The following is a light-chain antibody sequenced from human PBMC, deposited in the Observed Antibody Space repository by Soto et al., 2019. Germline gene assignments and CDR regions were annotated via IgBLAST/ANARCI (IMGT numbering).Light chain of an antibody. J-gene: IGKJ1*01. CDR2: GAS. CDR1: RDISNS. CDR3: QQTSAFPRT. Sequence: DIQMTQSPSSVSASVGDRLTITCRASRDISNSLAWYQQTPGKAPKLLLRGASSLHRGVPSRFSGGGAVTEFTLTISSLQPEDFATYHCQQTSAFPRTFGQGTKVDVK. V-gene: IGKV1-12*01.